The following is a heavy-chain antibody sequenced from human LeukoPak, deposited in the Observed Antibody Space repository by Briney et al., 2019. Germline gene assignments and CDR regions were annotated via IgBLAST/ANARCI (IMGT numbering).Heavy chain of an antibody. Sequence: GGSLRLSCAASGFTFSNYAMSWVRQAPGKGLEWVSAISGSGGTTYYADSVRGRFSISRDNSDNTLYLQMNSLRAEDTAVYYCAKGRVLLWFGELEFDYWGQGTLVTVSS. CDR2: ISGSGGTT. CDR3: AKGRVLLWFGELEFDY. V-gene: IGHV3-23*01. CDR1: GFTFSNYA. D-gene: IGHD3-10*01. J-gene: IGHJ4*02.